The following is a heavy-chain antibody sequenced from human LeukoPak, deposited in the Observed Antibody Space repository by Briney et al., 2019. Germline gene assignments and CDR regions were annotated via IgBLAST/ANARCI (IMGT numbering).Heavy chain of an antibody. D-gene: IGHD1-26*01. Sequence: TGGSLRLSCAASGFTFSSSWIHWVRQVPGKGLVCVSRINKDGSVTDYAESVKGRFSISRDNAKNTFYLQMNSLRVEDTAIYYCVKVRGRARVGYFDYWGQGTLVTVSS. V-gene: IGHV3-74*01. J-gene: IGHJ4*02. CDR3: VKVRGRARVGYFDY. CDR1: GFTFSSSW. CDR2: INKDGSVT.